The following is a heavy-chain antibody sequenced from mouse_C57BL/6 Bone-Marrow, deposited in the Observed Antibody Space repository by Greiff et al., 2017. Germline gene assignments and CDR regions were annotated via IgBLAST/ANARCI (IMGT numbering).Heavy chain of an antibody. V-gene: IGHV5-4*01. D-gene: IGHD1-1*01. CDR1: GFTFSSYA. Sequence: EVMLVESGGGLVKPGGSLTLSCAASGFTFSSYAMSWVRQTPEKRLEWVATISDGGSYTYYPDNVKGRFTISRDNAKNNLYLQMSHLKSEDTAMYYCAREDCGSSSLWFFDGWGTATTITGAS. J-gene: IGHJ1*03. CDR3: AREDCGSSSLWFFDG. CDR2: ISDGGSYT.